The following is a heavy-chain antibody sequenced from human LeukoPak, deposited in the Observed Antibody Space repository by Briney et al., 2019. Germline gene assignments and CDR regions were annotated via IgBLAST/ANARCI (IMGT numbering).Heavy chain of an antibody. CDR2: ICASGGNT. CDR3: AKVISSSCGIGGY. J-gene: IGHJ4*02. D-gene: IGHD6-13*01. CDR1: GFTLNNYA. Sequence: GGSLRLSCAASGFTLNNYAMTWVRQAPGKRLEWVSAICASGGNTYYADSVKGRFTISRDTSKNTLYLQMNSLRAEDTAVYYCAKVISSSCGIGGYWGQGTLVTVSS. V-gene: IGHV3-23*01.